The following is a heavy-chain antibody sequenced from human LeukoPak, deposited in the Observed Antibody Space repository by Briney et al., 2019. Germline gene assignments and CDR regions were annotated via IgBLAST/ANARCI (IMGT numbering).Heavy chain of an antibody. CDR2: IIPIFGTA. D-gene: IGHD2-2*01. Sequence: ASVKVSCKASGGTFSSYAISWVRQAPGQGLEWMGGIIPIFGTANYAQKFQGRVTITADKSTSTAYMELNSLRAEDTAVYYCAKGQSYCSSTSCFIGASDYWGQGTLVTVSS. V-gene: IGHV1-69*06. J-gene: IGHJ4*02. CDR1: GGTFSSYA. CDR3: AKGQSYCSSTSCFIGASDY.